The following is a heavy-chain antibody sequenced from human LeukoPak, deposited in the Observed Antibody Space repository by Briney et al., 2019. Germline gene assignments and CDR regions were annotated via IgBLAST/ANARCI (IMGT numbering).Heavy chain of an antibody. D-gene: IGHD3-3*01. CDR2: IYYSGST. CDR1: GGSISSYY. CDR3: ARDTTIFGVVIIPKGFDY. J-gene: IGHJ4*02. Sequence: PSETLSLTCTVSGGSISSYYWSWIRQPPGKGLEWIGYIYYSGSTNYNPSLKSRVTISVDTSKNQFSLKLSSVTAADTAVYYCARDTTIFGVVIIPKGFDYWGQGTLVTVSS. V-gene: IGHV4-59*12.